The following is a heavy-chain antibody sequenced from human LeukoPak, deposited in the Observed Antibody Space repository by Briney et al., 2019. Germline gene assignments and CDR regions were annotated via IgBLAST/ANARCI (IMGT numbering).Heavy chain of an antibody. CDR2: IYYSGDT. CDR1: DGAIAGYS. J-gene: IGHJ5*02. Sequence: PSKTLSLTCTVSDGAIAGYSWSWIRQPPGKGLEWIGYIYYSGDTNYNPSLQSRVTVSVDTSKNQFSLKLTSVTAADTAVYYCVRGPYGSGISNWFDPWGRGTLVIVSS. CDR3: VRGPYGSGISNWFDP. D-gene: IGHD3-10*01. V-gene: IGHV4-59*01.